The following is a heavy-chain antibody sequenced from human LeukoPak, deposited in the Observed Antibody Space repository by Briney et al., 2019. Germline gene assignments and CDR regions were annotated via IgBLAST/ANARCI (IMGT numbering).Heavy chain of an antibody. CDR2: IIPIFGTA. J-gene: IGHJ6*03. D-gene: IGHD1-7*01. V-gene: IGHV1-69*13. Sequence: SVKVSCKASGGTFSSYAISWVRQAPGQGLEWVGGIIPIFGTANYAQKFQGRVTITADESTSTAYMELSSLRSEDTAVYYCARVTNYDYYYYYMDVWGKGTTVTVSS. CDR3: ARVTNYDYYYYYMDV. CDR1: GGTFSSYA.